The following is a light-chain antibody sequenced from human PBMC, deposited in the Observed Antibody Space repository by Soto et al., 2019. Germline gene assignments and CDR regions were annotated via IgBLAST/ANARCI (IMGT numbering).Light chain of an antibody. CDR3: QQYNNWPPRT. CDR2: GAS. CDR1: QSVSSN. V-gene: IGKV3-15*01. Sequence: EILMTQSPAPLSVSPGERATLSCRSSQSVSSNVAWYQQKPGQAPRLLIYGASTRATGIPARFSGSGSGTEFTLSISSLQSEDFAVYDCQQYNNWPPRTFRQGTKV. J-gene: IGKJ1*01.